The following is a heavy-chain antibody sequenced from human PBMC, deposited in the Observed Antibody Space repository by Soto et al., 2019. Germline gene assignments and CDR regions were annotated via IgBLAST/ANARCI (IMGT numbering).Heavy chain of an antibody. D-gene: IGHD3-22*01. CDR3: ARNPIYYDSSGYQFDY. CDR2: IYYSGST. J-gene: IGHJ4*02. Sequence: SETLSLTCTVSGGSISSGDYYWSWVRQPPGKGLEWIGYIYYSGSTYYNPSLKSRVTISVDTSKNQFSLKLSSVTAADTAVYYCARNPIYYDSSGYQFDYWGQGTLVTVSS. V-gene: IGHV4-30-4*01. CDR1: GGSISSGDYY.